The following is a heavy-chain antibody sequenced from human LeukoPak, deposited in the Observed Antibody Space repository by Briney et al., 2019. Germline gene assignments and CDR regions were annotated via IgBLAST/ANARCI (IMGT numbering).Heavy chain of an antibody. V-gene: IGHV3-21*01. Sequence: PGGSLRLSCAASGFTFSSYSMNWVRQAPGKGLEWVSSISSSSSYIYYADSVKGRFTISRDNAKNSLYLQMNSLRAEDTAVYYCARIDSYYYDSSGYTKAFDIWGQGTMVTVSS. CDR1: GFTFSSYS. CDR2: ISSSSSYI. D-gene: IGHD3-22*01. CDR3: ARIDSYYYDSSGYTKAFDI. J-gene: IGHJ3*02.